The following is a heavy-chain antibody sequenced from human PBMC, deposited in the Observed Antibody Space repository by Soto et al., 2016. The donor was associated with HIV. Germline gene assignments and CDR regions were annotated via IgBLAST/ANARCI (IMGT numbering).Heavy chain of an antibody. CDR3: ASPSRDVRGVRSDF. CDR1: GASVSSRSYS. D-gene: IGHD3-10*01. V-gene: IGHV4-39*01. CDR2: IYYSGST. J-gene: IGHJ4*02. Sequence: QLQLQESGPGLVKPSATLSLTCTVSGASVSSRSYSWGWIRQAPGKGLEWIGTIYYSGSTYYNPSLKSRVTISVDTSKNQFSLRLNSVTAADTAVYYCASPSRDVRGVRSDFWGQGTLVTVSS.